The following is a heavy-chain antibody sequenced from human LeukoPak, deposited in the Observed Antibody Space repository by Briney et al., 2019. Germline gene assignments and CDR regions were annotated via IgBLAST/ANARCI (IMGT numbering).Heavy chain of an antibody. V-gene: IGHV4-39*01. CDR1: GFTFSSYA. CDR3: ARHLLYDSSGYYGNKFDP. Sequence: GSLRLSCAASGFTFSSYAMSWVRQAPGKGLEWIGSIYYSGTTYYNPSLKSRVTISVDTSETQFSLELNSVTAADTAVYYCARHLLYDSSGYYGNKFDPWGQGTLVTVSS. CDR2: IYYSGTT. D-gene: IGHD3-22*01. J-gene: IGHJ5*02.